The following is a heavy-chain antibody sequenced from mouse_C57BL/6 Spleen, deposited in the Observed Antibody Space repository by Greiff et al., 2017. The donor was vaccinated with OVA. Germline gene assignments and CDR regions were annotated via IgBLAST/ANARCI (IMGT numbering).Heavy chain of an antibody. J-gene: IGHJ2*01. CDR2: IDPSDSYT. CDR3: ASRDWDEGYYFDY. Sequence: QVQLQQPGAELVRPGTSVKLSCKASGYTFTSYWMHWVKQRPGQGLEWIGVIDPSDSYTNYNQKFKGKATLTVDTSSSTAYMQLSSLTSEDSAVYYCASRDWDEGYYFDYWGQGTTLTVSS. V-gene: IGHV1-59*01. CDR1: GYTFTSYW. D-gene: IGHD4-1*01.